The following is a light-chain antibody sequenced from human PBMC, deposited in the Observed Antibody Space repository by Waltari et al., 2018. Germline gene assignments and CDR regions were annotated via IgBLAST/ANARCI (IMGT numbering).Light chain of an antibody. Sequence: QNVVTQEPSLSVSPGGTVTLTCGLTSGSVSMSYYPSWYQQTPGQSPRTLIYTTNVRSSGVPDRFSGSIGGNKAALTITGAQPEDESDYYCSLYMAQGTWVFGGGTKLTVL. CDR2: TTN. CDR3: SLYMAQGTWV. CDR1: SGSVSMSYY. J-gene: IGLJ3*02. V-gene: IGLV8-61*01.